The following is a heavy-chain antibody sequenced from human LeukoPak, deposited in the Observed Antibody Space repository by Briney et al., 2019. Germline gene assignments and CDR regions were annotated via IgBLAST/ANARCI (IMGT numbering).Heavy chain of an antibody. CDR3: ARRTRREALDAFDI. V-gene: IGHV1-69*13. CDR1: GGTFSSYA. Sequence: ASVKVSCKASGGTFSSYAISWVRQAPGQGLEWMGGIIPIFGTANYAQKFQGRVTITADESTSTAYMELSSLRSEDTAVYYCARRTRREALDAFDIWGQGTMVTVSS. CDR2: IIPIFGTA. J-gene: IGHJ3*02. D-gene: IGHD1-1*01.